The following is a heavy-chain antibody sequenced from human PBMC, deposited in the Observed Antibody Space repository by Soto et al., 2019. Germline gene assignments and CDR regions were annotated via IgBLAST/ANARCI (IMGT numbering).Heavy chain of an antibody. D-gene: IGHD3-22*01. CDR3: ASGYYDSSGYSIDH. Sequence: SVKVSCKASGGTFSSYAFSWVRQAPGQGLEWMGGLVIILGTTNYAQKFQGRDSIDADESTSKAYMEMSSLRSEDTAVYYCASGYYDSSGYSIDHWGQGTQVTVSS. J-gene: IGHJ4*02. V-gene: IGHV1-69*13. CDR1: GGTFSSYA. CDR2: LVIILGTT.